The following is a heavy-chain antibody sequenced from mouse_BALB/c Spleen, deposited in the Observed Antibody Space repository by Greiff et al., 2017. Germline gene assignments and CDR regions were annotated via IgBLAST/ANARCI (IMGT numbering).Heavy chain of an antibody. CDR1: GYTFTSYV. Sequence: VQLKESGPELVKPGASVKMSCKASGYTFTSYVMHWVKQKPGQGLEWIGYINPYNDGTKYNEKFKGKATLTSDKSSSTAYMELSSLTSEDSAVYYCASGGNYLYAMDYWGQGTSVTVSS. J-gene: IGHJ4*01. CDR2: INPYNDGT. CDR3: ASGGNYLYAMDY. D-gene: IGHD2-1*01. V-gene: IGHV1-14*01.